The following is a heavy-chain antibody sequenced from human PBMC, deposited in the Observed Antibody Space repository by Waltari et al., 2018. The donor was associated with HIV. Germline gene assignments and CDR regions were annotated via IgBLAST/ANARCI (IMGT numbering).Heavy chain of an antibody. V-gene: IGHV3-66*01. CDR1: GFTVRSNH. J-gene: IGHJ6*02. Sequence: EVPLVESGGGLVQPGGSLRPSCAAPGFTVRSNHMTWVPQAPGKGLEWVSVIYSGGSTYYADSVKGRFTISRDNSKNTLYLQMNSLRAEDTAVYYCARDWAHSSSWSRYYYHGMDVWGQGTTVTVSS. D-gene: IGHD6-13*01. CDR2: IYSGGST. CDR3: ARDWAHSSSWSRYYYHGMDV.